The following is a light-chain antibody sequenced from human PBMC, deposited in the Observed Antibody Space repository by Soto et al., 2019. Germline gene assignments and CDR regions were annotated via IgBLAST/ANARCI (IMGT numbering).Light chain of an antibody. Sequence: DIQMTQSPSTLSASVGDRVTITCRASQSISTWLAWYQQKPGKAPKVLIYKASSLESGVPSRFTGSGSGTAFTLTISSLQPDDFATYSCQQYNSYSRMYTFGQGTKLEIK. CDR1: QSISTW. CDR2: KAS. J-gene: IGKJ2*01. CDR3: QQYNSYSRMYT. V-gene: IGKV1-5*03.